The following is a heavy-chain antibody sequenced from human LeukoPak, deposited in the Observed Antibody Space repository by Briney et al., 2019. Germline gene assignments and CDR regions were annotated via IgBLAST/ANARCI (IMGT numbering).Heavy chain of an antibody. J-gene: IGHJ4*02. CDR3: AKGDNVDIVATISFDY. CDR2: ISGSGGST. D-gene: IGHD5-12*01. V-gene: IGHV3-23*01. Sequence: GGSLRLSCAASGFTFSSYAMSWVRQAPGKGLEWVSAISGSGGSTYYADSVKGRFTISRDNSKNTLYLQMNSLRAEDTAVYYCAKGDNVDIVATISFDYWGQGTLVTVSS. CDR1: GFTFSSYA.